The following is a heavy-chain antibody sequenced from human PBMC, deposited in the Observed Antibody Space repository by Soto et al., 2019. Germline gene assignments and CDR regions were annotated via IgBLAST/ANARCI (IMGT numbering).Heavy chain of an antibody. CDR2: LYPGNSDT. J-gene: IGHJ2*01. D-gene: IGHD3-10*01. CDR3: ARRGTYGNYYYFDI. Sequence: GESLKISCKGSGYSFSPNWIVWVRQMPGKGLEWMGILYPGNSDTRYSPSFQGQVTISADKSIDTAYLQWSSLKASDTAIYYCARRGTYGNYYYFDIWGRGTLVTVSS. V-gene: IGHV5-51*01. CDR1: GYSFSPNW.